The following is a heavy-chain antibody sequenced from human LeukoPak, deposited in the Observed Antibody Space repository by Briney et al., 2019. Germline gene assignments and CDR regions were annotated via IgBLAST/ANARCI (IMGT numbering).Heavy chain of an antibody. CDR2: IYSGGST. J-gene: IGHJ4*02. Sequence: PGGSLRLSCAASGFTVSSNYMSWVRQAPGKGLEWVSVIYSGGSTYYADSVKGRFTISRDNSKNTLYLQVNSLRAEDTAVYYCARDTDYSSSPIVYFDYWGQGTLVTVSS. CDR3: ARDTDYSSSPIVYFDY. D-gene: IGHD6-6*01. V-gene: IGHV3-66*02. CDR1: GFTVSSNY.